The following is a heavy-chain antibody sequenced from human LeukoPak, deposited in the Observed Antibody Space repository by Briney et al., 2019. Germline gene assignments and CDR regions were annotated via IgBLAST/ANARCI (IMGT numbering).Heavy chain of an antibody. CDR1: GYTFTSYA. V-gene: IGHV1-3*01. J-gene: IGHJ5*02. Sequence: ASVKVSCKASGYTFTSYAMHWVRQAPGPRLEWMGWINAGNGNTKYSQKFQGRVTITRDTSASTAYMELSSLRSEDTAVYYCARVRYYYGSGSYYPGGAFDPWGQGTLVTVSS. CDR3: ARVRYYYGSGSYYPGGAFDP. CDR2: INAGNGNT. D-gene: IGHD3-10*01.